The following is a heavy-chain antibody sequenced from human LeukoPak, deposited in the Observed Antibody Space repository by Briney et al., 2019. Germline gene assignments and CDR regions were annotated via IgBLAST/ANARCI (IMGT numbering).Heavy chain of an antibody. CDR3: ARSMITFGGVIDP. J-gene: IGHJ3*01. CDR1: GYTFTGYY. Sequence: EASVKVSCKASGYTFTGYYMHWVRQAPGQGLEWMEWINPNSGGTNYAQKFQGRVTMTRDTSISTAYMELSRLRSDDTAVYYCARSMITFGGVIDPWGQGTMVTVSS. V-gene: IGHV1-2*02. D-gene: IGHD3-16*01. CDR2: INPNSGGT.